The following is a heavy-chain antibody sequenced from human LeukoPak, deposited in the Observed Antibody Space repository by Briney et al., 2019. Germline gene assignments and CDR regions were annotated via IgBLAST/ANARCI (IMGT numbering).Heavy chain of an antibody. CDR3: ARNFYETTGFYYDAFDI. CDR1: GFTFSGYN. D-gene: IGHD3-22*01. V-gene: IGHV3-48*04. J-gene: IGHJ3*02. CDR2: IRSSGSLI. Sequence: QSGGSLRLSCAASGFTFSGYNMNWVRQAPGKGLEWVAFIRSSGSLIYYAESVKGRFTISRDNSRNSLYLQMNCLRVEDTAVYYCARNFYETTGFYYDAFDIWGQGTAVTVSS.